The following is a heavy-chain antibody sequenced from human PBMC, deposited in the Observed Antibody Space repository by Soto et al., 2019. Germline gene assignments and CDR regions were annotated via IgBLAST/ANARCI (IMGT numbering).Heavy chain of an antibody. CDR1: GFTFSDHY. Sequence: EVQLVESGGGLVQPGGSLRLSCAVSGFTFSDHYMDWVRQAPGKGLEWVGLSRNKPNSYTTEYAASVKGRFTISRDVSKNSLYLQMNSLKIEDTAVYYCARSSSEVRGVLDYWGQGTLVTVSS. CDR2: SRNKPNSYTT. J-gene: IGHJ4*02. V-gene: IGHV3-72*01. CDR3: ARSSSEVRGVLDY. D-gene: IGHD3-10*01.